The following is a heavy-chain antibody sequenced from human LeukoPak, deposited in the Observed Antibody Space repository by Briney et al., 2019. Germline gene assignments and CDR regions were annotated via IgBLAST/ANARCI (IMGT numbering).Heavy chain of an antibody. CDR3: ARNAPGYCSSTSCYGDY. CDR1: GYSFTSYW. Sequence: GESLKISCKGSGYSFTSYWIGWVRQMPGKGLEWIGIIYPGDSDTRYSPSFQDQVTISADKSISTAYLQWSSLKASDTAMYYCARNAPGYCSSTSCYGDYWGQGTLVTVSS. D-gene: IGHD2-2*01. V-gene: IGHV5-51*01. J-gene: IGHJ4*02. CDR2: IYPGDSDT.